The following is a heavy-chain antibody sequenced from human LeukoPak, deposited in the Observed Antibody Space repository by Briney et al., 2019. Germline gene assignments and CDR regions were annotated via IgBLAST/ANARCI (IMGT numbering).Heavy chain of an antibody. CDR3: ASLGDCSGGSCYF. CDR2: IIPIFGTA. Sequence: ASVKVSCKASGGTFSSYAISWVRQAPGQELEWMGGIIPIFGTANYAQKFQGRVTITTDESTSTAHMELSSLRSEDTAVYYCASLGDCSGGSCYFWGQGTLVTVSS. D-gene: IGHD2-15*01. V-gene: IGHV1-69*05. CDR1: GGTFSSYA. J-gene: IGHJ4*02.